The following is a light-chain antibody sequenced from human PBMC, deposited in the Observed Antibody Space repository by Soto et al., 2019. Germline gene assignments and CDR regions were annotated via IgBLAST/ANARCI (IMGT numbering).Light chain of an antibody. J-gene: IGKJ2*01. CDR2: GAS. Sequence: EIVMTQSPATLSVSPGERATLSCRASQSVSSNLAWYQQKPGQAPRLLIYGASTRATGIPARFSGSGSGTEFTLPISSLQSEDFAVYYCQQYNNRPPMYTFGQGTKLEIK. CDR1: QSVSSN. V-gene: IGKV3-15*01. CDR3: QQYNNRPPMYT.